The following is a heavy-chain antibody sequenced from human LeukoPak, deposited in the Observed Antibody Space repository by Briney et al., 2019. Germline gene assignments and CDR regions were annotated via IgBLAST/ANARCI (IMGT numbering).Heavy chain of an antibody. J-gene: IGHJ4*02. CDR1: GYSISSGYY. Sequence: SETLSLTCAVSGYSISSGYYWGWIRQPPGKGLEWIGSIYHSGSTYYNPSPKSRVTISVDTSKNQFSLKLSSVTAADTAVYYCAASRSRRTGRYCSGGSCYSGVYFDYWGQGTLVTVSS. CDR3: AASRSRRTGRYCSGGSCYSGVYFDY. V-gene: IGHV4-38-2*01. D-gene: IGHD2-15*01. CDR2: IYHSGST.